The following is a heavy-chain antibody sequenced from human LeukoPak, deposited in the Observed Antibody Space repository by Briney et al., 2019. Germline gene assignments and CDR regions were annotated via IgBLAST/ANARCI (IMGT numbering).Heavy chain of an antibody. Sequence: GGSLRLSCAASGFTFSSYGIHWVRQAPGKGLEWVALISYDGSDKYYADSVKGRFTISRDNTENTLYLQKNSVRAEDTAVYYCARGYGGNSAAFDCWGQGTMVTISS. CDR2: ISYDGSDK. J-gene: IGHJ3*01. CDR3: ARGYGGNSAAFDC. V-gene: IGHV3-30*03. D-gene: IGHD4-23*01. CDR1: GFTFSSYG.